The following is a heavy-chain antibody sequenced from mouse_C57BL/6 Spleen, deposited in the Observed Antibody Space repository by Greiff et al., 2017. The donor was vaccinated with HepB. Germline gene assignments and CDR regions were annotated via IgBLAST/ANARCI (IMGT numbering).Heavy chain of an antibody. CDR2: INPSSGYT. V-gene: IGHV1-7*01. D-gene: IGHD2-3*01. CDR3: ARGGGYLNWYFDV. J-gene: IGHJ1*03. CDR1: GYTFTSYW. Sequence: VQLQQSGAELAKPGASVKLSCKASGYTFTSYWMHWVKQRPGQGLEWIGYINPSSGYTKYNQKFKEKATLTAEKSSSTAYMQLSSLTYEDSAVYYCARGGGYLNWYFDVWGTGTTVTGAS.